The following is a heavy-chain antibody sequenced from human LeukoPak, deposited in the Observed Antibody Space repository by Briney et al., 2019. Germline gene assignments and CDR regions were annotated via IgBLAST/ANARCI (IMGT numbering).Heavy chain of an antibody. D-gene: IGHD3-10*01. CDR2: ISWNSGSI. J-gene: IGHJ4*02. CDR1: GFTFDDYA. CDR3: AKDSGDTDATNFDY. Sequence: PGRSLRLSCAASGFTFDDYAMPWVRQAPGKGLEWVSGISWNSGSIGYADSVKGRFTISRDNAKNSLYLQMNSLRAEDTALYYCAKDSGDTDATNFDYWGQGTLVTVSS. V-gene: IGHV3-9*01.